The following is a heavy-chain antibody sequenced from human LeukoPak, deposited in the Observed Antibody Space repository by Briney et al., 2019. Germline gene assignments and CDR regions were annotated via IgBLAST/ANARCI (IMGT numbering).Heavy chain of an antibody. D-gene: IGHD5-18*01. CDR1: GYTFTGYY. J-gene: IGHJ5*02. CDR2: ISPNSGGT. Sequence: ASVKVSCKASGYTFTGYYMHWVRQAPGQGLEWMGWISPNSGGTNYAQKFQGRVTMTRDTSISTAYMELSRLRSDDTAVYYCARDPDVDTTTDWFDPWGQGTLVTVSS. V-gene: IGHV1-2*02. CDR3: ARDPDVDTTTDWFDP.